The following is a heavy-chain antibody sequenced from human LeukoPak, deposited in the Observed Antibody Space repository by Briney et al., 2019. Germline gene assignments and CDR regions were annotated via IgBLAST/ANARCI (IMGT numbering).Heavy chain of an antibody. CDR1: GFTFSSYD. CDR3: AKDGYYDSSAYYYVRYFDL. Sequence: GGSLRLSCAASGFTFSSYDIHWVRQATGKGLEWVSGIGTAGEIYYPGSVKGRFTISRENAKNSLYLQMNSLRAEDTAVYYCAKDGYYDSSAYYYVRYFDLWGRGTLVTVSS. V-gene: IGHV3-13*01. D-gene: IGHD3-22*01. CDR2: IGTAGEI. J-gene: IGHJ2*01.